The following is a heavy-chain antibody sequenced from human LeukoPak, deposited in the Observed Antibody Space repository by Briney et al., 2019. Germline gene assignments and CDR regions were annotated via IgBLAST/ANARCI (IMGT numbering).Heavy chain of an antibody. D-gene: IGHD4-23*01. Sequence: GGSLRLSCAASGFPFSSYWMHWVRQGPGRGLVWVSRIIGDGSGTNYADSVKGRFTISRDNAKNTLYLQMNSLRAEDTAVYYCAKGLPTPIYGGNSYSAPRTYGMDVWGQGTTVTVSS. J-gene: IGHJ6*02. CDR1: GFPFSSYW. CDR2: IIGDGSGT. V-gene: IGHV3-74*01. CDR3: AKGLPTPIYGGNSYSAPRTYGMDV.